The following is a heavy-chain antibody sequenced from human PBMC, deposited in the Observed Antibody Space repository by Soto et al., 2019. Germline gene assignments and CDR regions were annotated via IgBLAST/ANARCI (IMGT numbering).Heavy chain of an antibody. CDR2: ISSTSSII. CDR1: GFPFSAYS. CDR3: VGDLSYCSRGICGADYYFSGMDV. D-gene: IGHD2-15*01. V-gene: IGHV3-48*01. J-gene: IGHJ6*01. Sequence: EVQVVESGGGLAQPGGSLRLSCAASGFPFSAYSMNWVRQAPGKGLEWISYISSTSSIIYSADSVKGRFTISRDNAKNSLYLQINSLRAEDTAVYYCVGDLSYCSRGICGADYYFSGMDVWGQGTKVTVSS.